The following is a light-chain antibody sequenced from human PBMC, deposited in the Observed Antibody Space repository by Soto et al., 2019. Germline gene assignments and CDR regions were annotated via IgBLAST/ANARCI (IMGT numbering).Light chain of an antibody. CDR2: EVS. CDR3: SSYTPSTTLV. CDR1: SSDVGGYDY. Sequence: QSVLTQPASVSGSPGQSITISCTGTSSDVGGYDYVSWYQQHPGKAPKLMISEVSNRPSGVSHRFSGSKSGNTASLTISGLQAEDEADYYCSSYTPSTTLVFGGGTKLTVL. J-gene: IGLJ2*01. V-gene: IGLV2-14*01.